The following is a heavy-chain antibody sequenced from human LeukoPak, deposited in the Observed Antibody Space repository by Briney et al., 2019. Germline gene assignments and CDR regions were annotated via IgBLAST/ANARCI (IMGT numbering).Heavy chain of an antibody. D-gene: IGHD3-22*01. CDR1: AFTVSSNY. V-gene: IGHV3-53*01. CDR3: ARDLYDSSGYPGTYYYYGMDV. Sequence: RGSLRLSCTASAFTVSSNYMSWVRQAPRKVLESVSVIYSGGSTYCADSVEGRFTISRDNSKNTLYLQMNSLRAEDTAVYYCARDLYDSSGYPGTYYYYGMDVWGQGTTVTVSS. CDR2: IYSGGST. J-gene: IGHJ6*02.